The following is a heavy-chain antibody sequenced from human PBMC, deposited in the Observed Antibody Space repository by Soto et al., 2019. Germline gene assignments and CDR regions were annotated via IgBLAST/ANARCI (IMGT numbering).Heavy chain of an antibody. CDR2: IIPIFGTA. D-gene: IGHD1-26*01. CDR1: GGTFSSYA. J-gene: IGHJ4*02. Sequence: ASVKVSCKASGGTFSSYAISWVRQAPGQGLEWMGGIIPIFGTANYAQKFQGRVTITADKSTSTAYMELSSLRSEDTAVYYCASLHSVGAIEMVGYYWGQGTLVTVSS. CDR3: ASLHSVGAIEMVGYY. V-gene: IGHV1-69*06.